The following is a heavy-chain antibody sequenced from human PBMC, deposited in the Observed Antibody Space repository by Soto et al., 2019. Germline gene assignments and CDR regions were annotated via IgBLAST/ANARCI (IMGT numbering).Heavy chain of an antibody. CDR1: GGSISSYY. D-gene: IGHD3-22*01. V-gene: IGHV4-4*07. Sequence: SETLSLTCTVSGGSISSYYWSWIRQPAGKGLEWIGRIYTSGSTNYNPSLKSRVTMSVDTSKNQFSLKLSSVTAADTAVYYCARDRSYYDSSGYYYDYWGQGTLVTAPQ. J-gene: IGHJ4*02. CDR3: ARDRSYYDSSGYYYDY. CDR2: IYTSGST.